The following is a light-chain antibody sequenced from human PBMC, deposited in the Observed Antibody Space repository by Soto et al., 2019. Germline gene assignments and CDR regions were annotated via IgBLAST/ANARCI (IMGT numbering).Light chain of an antibody. CDR1: SSDVGGYEY. Sequence: QSALTQPASVSRSPGQSITISCTGTSSDVGGYEYVSWYQQHPGKAPKRIIYDVSDRPSGVSNRFSGSKSGNTASLAISGLQAEDEADYYCSSYTTSSPLGVFGTGTKVTVL. CDR3: SSYTTSSPLGV. V-gene: IGLV2-14*03. J-gene: IGLJ1*01. CDR2: DVS.